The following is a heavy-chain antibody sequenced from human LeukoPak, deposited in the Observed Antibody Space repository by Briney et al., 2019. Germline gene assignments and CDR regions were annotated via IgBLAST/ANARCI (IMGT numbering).Heavy chain of an antibody. D-gene: IGHD6-13*01. CDR1: GGSISSGSYY. CDR3: AREPYSSPVGAFDI. V-gene: IGHV4-61*02. Sequence: SETLSLTCTVSGGSISSGSYYWSWIRQPAGKGLEWIGRIYTSGSTNYNPSLKSRVTISVDTSKNQFSLKLSSVTAADTAVYYCAREPYSSPVGAFDIWGQGTMVTVSS. CDR2: IYTSGST. J-gene: IGHJ3*02.